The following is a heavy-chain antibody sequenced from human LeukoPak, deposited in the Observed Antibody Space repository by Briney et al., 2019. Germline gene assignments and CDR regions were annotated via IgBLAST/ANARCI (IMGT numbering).Heavy chain of an antibody. CDR2: ISSSGSTI. Sequence: GGSLRLSSAASGFTFSSYEMNWVRQAPGKGLEWVSYISSSGSTIYYADSVKGRFTISRDNAKNSLYLQMNSLRAEDTAVYYCAELGITMIGSVWGKGTTVTISS. CDR3: AELGITMIGSV. V-gene: IGHV3-48*03. D-gene: IGHD3-10*02. CDR1: GFTFSSYE. J-gene: IGHJ6*04.